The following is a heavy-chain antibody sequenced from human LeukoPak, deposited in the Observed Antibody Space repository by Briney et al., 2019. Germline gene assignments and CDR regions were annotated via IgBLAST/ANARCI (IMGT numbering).Heavy chain of an antibody. CDR3: ARVREFSGDYQY. J-gene: IGHJ4*02. CDR1: GGTFSSYA. D-gene: IGHD4-17*01. CDR2: IIPIFGTA. V-gene: IGHV1-69*13. Sequence: ASVKVSCKASGGTFSSYAISWVRQAPGQGLEWMGGIIPIFGTANYAQKFQGRVTITADESTSTAYMELSSLRSEDTAVYYCARVREFSGDYQYWGQGTLVTVSS.